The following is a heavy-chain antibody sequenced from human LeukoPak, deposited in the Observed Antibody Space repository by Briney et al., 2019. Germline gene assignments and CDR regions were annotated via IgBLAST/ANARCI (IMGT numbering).Heavy chain of an antibody. CDR3: ARQGIPLGTYYYDSSGYSKDAFDI. V-gene: IGHV5-51*01. CDR2: IYPGDSDT. D-gene: IGHD3-22*01. Sequence: GESLKISCKGSGYSFTSYWIGWVRQMPGKGLEWMGIIYPGDSDTRYSPSFQGQVTISADKSISTAYLQWSSLKASDTAMYYCARQGIPLGTYYYDSSGYSKDAFDIWGQGTMVTVSS. CDR1: GYSFTSYW. J-gene: IGHJ3*02.